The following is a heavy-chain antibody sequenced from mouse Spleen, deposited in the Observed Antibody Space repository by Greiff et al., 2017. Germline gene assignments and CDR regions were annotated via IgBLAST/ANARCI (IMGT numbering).Heavy chain of an antibody. J-gene: IGHJ2*01. CDR2: INPSSGYT. CDR1: GYTFTSYT. Sequence: QVQLQQSGAELARPGASVKMSCKASGYTFTSYTMHWVKQRPGQGLEWIGYINPSSGYTKYNQKFKDKATLTADKSSSTAYMQLSSLTSEDSAVYYCRLTGTKGKDYFDYWGQGTTLTVSS. D-gene: IGHD4-1*01. CDR3: RLTGTKGKDYFDY. V-gene: IGHV1-4*01.